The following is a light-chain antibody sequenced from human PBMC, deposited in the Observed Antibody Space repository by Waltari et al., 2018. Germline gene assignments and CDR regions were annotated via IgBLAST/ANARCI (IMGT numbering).Light chain of an antibody. V-gene: IGKV1-6*01. CDR1: QGIRND. CDR2: AAS. CDR3: LQDYNYPRT. Sequence: AIQMTQSPSSLSASVGDRVTITCRASQGIRNDLGWYQQKPGKAPKLRIYAASSLQSGVPSRFSGSGAGTDFTLTISSLQPEDFATYYCLQDYNYPRTFGQGTKVEIK. J-gene: IGKJ1*01.